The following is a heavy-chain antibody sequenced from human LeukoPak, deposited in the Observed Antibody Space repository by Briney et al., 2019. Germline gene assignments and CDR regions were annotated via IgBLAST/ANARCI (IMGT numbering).Heavy chain of an antibody. J-gene: IGHJ4*02. Sequence: SVKVSCKASGGTFISYAISWVRQAPGQGLEWMGRIIPIFGTANYAQKFQGRVTLTTDESTSTAYMELSRLRSEEAAVYYCAKYVKPLAYYDSSGYYVWGQGTLVTVSS. D-gene: IGHD3-22*01. CDR2: IIPIFGTA. CDR3: AKYVKPLAYYDSSGYYV. V-gene: IGHV1-69*05. CDR1: GGTFISYA.